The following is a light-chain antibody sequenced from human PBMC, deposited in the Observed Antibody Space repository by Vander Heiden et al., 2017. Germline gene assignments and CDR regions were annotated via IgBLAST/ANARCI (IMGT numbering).Light chain of an antibody. J-gene: IGKJ1*01. CDR3: QQYINWWT. CDR1: QSVSSN. V-gene: IGKV3-15*01. CDR2: AAS. Sequence: EIVMTQSPATLSVSPGERATLSCRASQSVSSNLAWYQQKPGQAPRLLSYAASTRATGIPARFSGSGSGTEFTLTISSLQSEDFAVYFCQQYINWWTFGQGTKVEIK.